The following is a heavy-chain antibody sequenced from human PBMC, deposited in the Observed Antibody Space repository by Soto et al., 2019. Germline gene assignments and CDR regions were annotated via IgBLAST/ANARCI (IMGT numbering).Heavy chain of an antibody. D-gene: IGHD5-18*01. J-gene: IGHJ4*02. CDR1: GGSISSSSYY. CDR3: ARLRIQLWLEDY. Sequence: SETLSLTCTVSGGSISSSSYYWGWIRQPPGKGLEWIGSIYYSGSTYYNPSLKSRVTISVDTSKNQFSLKLSSVTAADTAVYYCARLRIQLWLEDYWGQGTMVTVS. CDR2: IYYSGST. V-gene: IGHV4-39*01.